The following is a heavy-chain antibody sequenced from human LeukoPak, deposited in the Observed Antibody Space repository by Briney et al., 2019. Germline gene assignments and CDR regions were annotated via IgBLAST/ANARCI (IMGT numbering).Heavy chain of an antibody. J-gene: IGHJ4*02. CDR3: ARRAGAYSHPYDY. V-gene: IGHV3-53*01. CDR1: GFTVSSNS. CDR2: IYSGTI. D-gene: IGHD4/OR15-4a*01. Sequence: GGSLRLSCTVSGFTVSSNSMSWVRQAPGKGLEWVSFIYSGTIHYSDSVKGRFTISRDNSKNTLYLQMNSLRAEDTAVYYCARRAGAYSHPYDYWGPGTLVTVSS.